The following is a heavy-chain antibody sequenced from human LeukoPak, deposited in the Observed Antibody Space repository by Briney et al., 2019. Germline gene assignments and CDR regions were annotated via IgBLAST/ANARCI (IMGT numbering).Heavy chain of an antibody. D-gene: IGHD2-15*01. V-gene: IGHV1-2*02. CDR3: ARDLARSGLYGMDV. Sequence: ASVKVSCKASGYTFIDYYIYWVRQAPGQGLGWMEWIDPDGGGTNYAQKFRGRVTMTSDTSTNTADMELSRLTSDDTATYYCARDLARSGLYGMDVWGQGTTITVSS. J-gene: IGHJ6*02. CDR2: IDPDGGGT. CDR1: GYTFIDYY.